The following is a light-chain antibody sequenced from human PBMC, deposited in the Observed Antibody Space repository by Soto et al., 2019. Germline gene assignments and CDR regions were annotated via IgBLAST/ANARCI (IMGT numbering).Light chain of an antibody. Sequence: DIPMTKSPSTLSASVGDRVTITCRASQSISSWLAWYQQKPGKAPKLLIYKASSLESGVPSRFSGSGSGTEFTLTISSLQPDDLATYYCQQYNSSPTFGQGTKVEIK. V-gene: IGKV1-5*03. CDR2: KAS. CDR1: QSISSW. CDR3: QQYNSSPT. J-gene: IGKJ1*01.